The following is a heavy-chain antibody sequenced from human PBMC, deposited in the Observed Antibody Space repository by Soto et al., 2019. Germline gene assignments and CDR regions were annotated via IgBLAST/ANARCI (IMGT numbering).Heavy chain of an antibody. CDR3: ARLPYYDSSGYFAPLDYYGMDV. J-gene: IGHJ6*02. V-gene: IGHV5-10-1*01. Sequence: GESLKISCKGSGYSFTSYWISWVRQMPGKGLEWMGRIDPSDSYTNYSPSFQGHVTISADKSISTAYLQWSSLKASDTAMYYCARLPYYDSSGYFAPLDYYGMDVWGQGTTVTVSS. D-gene: IGHD3-22*01. CDR1: GYSFTSYW. CDR2: IDPSDSYT.